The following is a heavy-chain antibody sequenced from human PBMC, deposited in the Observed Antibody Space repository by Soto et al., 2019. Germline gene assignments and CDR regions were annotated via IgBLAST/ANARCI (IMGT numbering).Heavy chain of an antibody. CDR3: ASIVVTGLGYYFDY. Sequence: QITLKESGPTLVKPTQTLTLTCTFSGFSLSSTRMAVGWIRQPPGKALEWLALIYWDDDKRYSPFLKSRLTIXXXTXXNQVVLTMSNMDPVHTARYYYASIVVTGLGYYFDYWGQGTLVTVSS. V-gene: IGHV2-5*02. D-gene: IGHD3-9*01. J-gene: IGHJ4*02. CDR2: IYWDDDK. CDR1: GFSLSSTRMA.